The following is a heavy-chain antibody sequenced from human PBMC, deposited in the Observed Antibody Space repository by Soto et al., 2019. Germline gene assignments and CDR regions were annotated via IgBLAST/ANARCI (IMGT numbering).Heavy chain of an antibody. J-gene: IGHJ6*03. V-gene: IGHV3-53*04. Sequence: GGSLRLSCAASGFTVSSNYMSWVRQAPGKGLEWVSVIYSGGSTYYADSVKGRFTISRHNSKNTLYLQMNSLRAEDTAVYYCARVGSDYNYYYYYMDVWGKGTTVTVSS. CDR2: IYSGGST. CDR1: GFTVSSNY. D-gene: IGHD4-17*01. CDR3: ARVGSDYNYYYYYMDV.